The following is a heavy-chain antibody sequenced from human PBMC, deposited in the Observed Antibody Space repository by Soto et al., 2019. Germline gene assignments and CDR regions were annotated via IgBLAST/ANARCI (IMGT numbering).Heavy chain of an antibody. CDR2: ISSSSAYI. Sequence: EVHLVEAGGGLVKPGESLTLSCAASGFTFGSFTLNWVRQAPGKGLEWVSSISSSSAYIYYAESVEGRFTISRDNARSTRCLQMNSLRLDDTAVYFGARDGLTFGGDWGQGTLVAVSS. J-gene: IGHJ4*02. V-gene: IGHV3-21*06. D-gene: IGHD3-16*01. CDR1: GFTFGSFT. CDR3: ARDGLTFGGD.